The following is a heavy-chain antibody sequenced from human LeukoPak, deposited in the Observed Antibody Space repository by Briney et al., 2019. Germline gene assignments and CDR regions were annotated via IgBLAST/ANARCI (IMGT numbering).Heavy chain of an antibody. CDR3: ARGPFDDSSGYKIVY. V-gene: IGHV3-30*02. D-gene: IGHD3-22*01. CDR1: GFTFSSYG. CDR2: IRYDGSNK. J-gene: IGHJ4*02. Sequence: GGSLRLSCAASGFTFSSYGMHWVRQAPGKGLEWVAFIRYDGSNKYYADSVKGRFTISRDNSKNTLYLQMNSLRAEDTAVYYCARGPFDDSSGYKIVYWGQGTLVTVSS.